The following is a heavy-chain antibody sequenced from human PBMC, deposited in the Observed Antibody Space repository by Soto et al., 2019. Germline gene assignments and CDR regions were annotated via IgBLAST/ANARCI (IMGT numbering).Heavy chain of an antibody. V-gene: IGHV4-30-2*01. J-gene: IGHJ4*02. CDR3: ASGSHVPHY. D-gene: IGHD6-6*01. CDR2: ISHSGST. Sequence: QLQLQESGSGLVKPSQTLSLTCAVSGGSISSGGYSWSWIRQPPGKGLEWIGYISHSGSTYYNPSLKRRVPISVDRSKNQFSLKLSSVPAADTAMYYCASGSHVPHYWGQGTLVNVSS. CDR1: GGSISSGGYS.